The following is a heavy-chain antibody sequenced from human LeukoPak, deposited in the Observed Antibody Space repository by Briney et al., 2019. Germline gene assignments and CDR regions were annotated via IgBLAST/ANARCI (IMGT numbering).Heavy chain of an antibody. D-gene: IGHD1-26*01. J-gene: IGHJ5*02. Sequence: ASVKVSCKASGYTFTSYGISWVRQAPGQGLEWMGWISAYNGNTNYAQKLQGRVTMTTDTSTSIDYMELRSLRSDDTAVYYCARVIVGATAVWFDPWGQGTLVTVSS. V-gene: IGHV1-18*01. CDR2: ISAYNGNT. CDR1: GYTFTSYG. CDR3: ARVIVGATAVWFDP.